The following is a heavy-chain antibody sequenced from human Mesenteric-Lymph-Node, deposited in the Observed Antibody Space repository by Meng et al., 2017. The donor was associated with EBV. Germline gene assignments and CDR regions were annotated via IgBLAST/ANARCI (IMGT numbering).Heavy chain of an antibody. V-gene: IGHV1-2*06. J-gene: IGHJ4*02. CDR1: GYTFIGYY. CDR3: ARGPMTTVTMDDY. Sequence: QVQLVQSGAEVKKPVASVKVSCKASGYTFIGYYIHWVRQAPGQGLEWMGRINPNRGDTNYAQRFQGRVTMTRDTSISTAYMELSSLRSDDTAVYFCARGPMTTVTMDDYWGQGTLVTVSS. D-gene: IGHD4-17*01. CDR2: INPNRGDT.